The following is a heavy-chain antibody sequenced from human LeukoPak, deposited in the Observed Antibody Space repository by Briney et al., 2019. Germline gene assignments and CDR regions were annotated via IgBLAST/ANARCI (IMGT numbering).Heavy chain of an antibody. D-gene: IGHD5-12*01. Sequence: PGGSLRLSCAASGFTFSSYSMNWVRQAPGKGLGWVSSISSSSSYIYYADSVKGRFTISRDNAKNSLYLQMNSLRAEDTAVYYCARTKGYSGYDSTVDVWGKGTTVTVSS. V-gene: IGHV3-21*01. CDR1: GFTFSSYS. CDR2: ISSSSSYI. J-gene: IGHJ6*04. CDR3: ARTKGYSGYDSTVDV.